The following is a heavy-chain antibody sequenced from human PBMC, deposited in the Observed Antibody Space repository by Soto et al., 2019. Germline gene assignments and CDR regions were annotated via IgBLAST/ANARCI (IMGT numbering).Heavy chain of an antibody. CDR1: GFTFSNYA. Sequence: VQLVESGGGVVQPGRSLRLSCAASGFTFSNYAMHWARQAPGKGLECVAVISYNGGNRFYRDYVKGRFTISRDNSKNTVHLQIDSLRYEDAAVYYCARGDREDTAVVIGVRPGEYGVDVWGQGTTVTVSS. D-gene: IGHD2-15*01. J-gene: IGHJ6*02. CDR2: ISYNGGNR. CDR3: ARGDREDTAVVIGVRPGEYGVDV. V-gene: IGHV3-30*04.